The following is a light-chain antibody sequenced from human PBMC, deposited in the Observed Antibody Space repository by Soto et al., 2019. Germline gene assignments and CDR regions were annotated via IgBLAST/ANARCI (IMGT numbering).Light chain of an antibody. Sequence: DVQLTQSPSSLSGSVGDRVTITCRASQGIRNNLAWYQQKPGKVPNLLIYAASTLQSGVPARFSGSASGTDFTLTISGLQPEDVATYYCQTYNSAPIFTFGPGTKVDI. CDR2: AAS. V-gene: IGKV1-27*01. CDR3: QTYNSAPIFT. J-gene: IGKJ3*01. CDR1: QGIRNN.